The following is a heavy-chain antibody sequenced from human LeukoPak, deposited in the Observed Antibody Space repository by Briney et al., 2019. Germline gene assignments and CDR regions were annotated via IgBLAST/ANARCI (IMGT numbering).Heavy chain of an antibody. CDR1: GGSISRYY. J-gene: IGHJ4*02. V-gene: IGHV4-59*08. CDR2: IYYSGST. Sequence: SETLSLTCTVSGGSISRYYWRWIRQPPGKGLEWIGYIYYSGSTKYNPSLKSRVTILVDTSKNQFSQKLSSVTAADTAVYYCARISVERYLDWTSRPRSYFDYWGQGTLVTVSS. CDR3: ARISVERYLDWTSRPRSYFDY. D-gene: IGHD3-9*01.